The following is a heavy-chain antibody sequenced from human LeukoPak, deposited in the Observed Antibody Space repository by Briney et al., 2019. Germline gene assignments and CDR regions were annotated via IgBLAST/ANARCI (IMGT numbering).Heavy chain of an antibody. CDR3: ASRSSVAASGPG. J-gene: IGHJ4*02. D-gene: IGHD2-15*01. Sequence: GGSLRLSCAASGFTFSSYWMSWVRQAPGKGLEWVANINQDGSEKYYVDSVKGRFTISRDNAKNSLYLQMSSLRTEDTALYYCASRSSVAASGPGWGQGTLVTVSS. CDR2: INQDGSEK. CDR1: GFTFSSYW. V-gene: IGHV3-7*01.